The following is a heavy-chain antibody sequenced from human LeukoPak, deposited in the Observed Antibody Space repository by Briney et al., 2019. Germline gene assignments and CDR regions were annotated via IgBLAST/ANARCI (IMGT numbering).Heavy chain of an antibody. CDR3: AKAPTKITMIVADY. J-gene: IGHJ4*02. D-gene: IGHD3-22*01. V-gene: IGHV3-7*03. Sequence: GGSLRLSCGASGFTFGNYWMSWVRQAPGKELERVAHIKQDGSEKYYVDSVKGRFTISRDNSKNTLYLQMNSLRAEDTAVYYCAKAPTKITMIVADYWGQGTLVTVSS. CDR1: GFTFGNYW. CDR2: IKQDGSEK.